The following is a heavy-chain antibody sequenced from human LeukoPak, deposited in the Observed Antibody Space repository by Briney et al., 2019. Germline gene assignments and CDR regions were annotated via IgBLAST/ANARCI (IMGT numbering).Heavy chain of an antibody. D-gene: IGHD6-19*01. V-gene: IGHV3-23*01. CDR1: GFTFSSYA. CDR3: AKFHLAVAGTGGLGY. J-gene: IGHJ4*02. CDR2: ISGSGGST. Sequence: GGSLRLSCAASGFTFSSYAMIWVRQAPGKGLEWVSAISGSGGSTYYADSVKGRSTISRDNSKNTLYLQMNSLRAEDTAVYYCAKFHLAVAGTGGLGYWGQGTLVTVSS.